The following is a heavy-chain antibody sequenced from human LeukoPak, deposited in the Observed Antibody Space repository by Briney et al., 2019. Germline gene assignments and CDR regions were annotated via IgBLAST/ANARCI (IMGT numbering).Heavy chain of an antibody. J-gene: IGHJ3*02. CDR1: GFTFSSYG. CDR3: AKDQGYSYGYGAFDI. CDR2: IRYDGSNK. D-gene: IGHD5-18*01. V-gene: IGHV3-30*02. Sequence: PGGSLRLPCAASGFTFSSYGMHWVRQAPGKGLEWVAFIRYDGSNKYYADSVKGRFTISRDNSKDTLYLQMNSLRAEDTAVYYCAKDQGYSYGYGAFDIWGEGTMVTVSS.